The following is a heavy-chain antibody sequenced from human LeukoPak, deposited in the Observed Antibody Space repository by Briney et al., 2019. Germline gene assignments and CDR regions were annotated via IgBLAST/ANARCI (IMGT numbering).Heavy chain of an antibody. Sequence: SQTLSLTCAISGDSVSNNNVAWNWVRQSPSRGLEWLRRASYKSEWSFNYAVSVKSRITINADTSKNQFSLRLNSVTPEDTAVYYCARWDHGSARFQNWGQGTLVTVSS. CDR3: ARWDHGSARFQN. CDR2: ASYKSEWSF. V-gene: IGHV6-1*01. CDR1: GDSVSNNNVA. J-gene: IGHJ1*01. D-gene: IGHD6-19*01.